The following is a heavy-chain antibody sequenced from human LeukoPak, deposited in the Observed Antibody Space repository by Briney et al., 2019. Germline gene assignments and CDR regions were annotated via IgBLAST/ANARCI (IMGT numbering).Heavy chain of an antibody. CDR2: IRGSGGGT. Sequence: GGSLRLSCAASGFTFNTYALSWVRQAPRKGLEWVSGIRGSGGGTHYADSVKGRFTVPRDNSKSTMYLQMNSLRVEDTAVYYCAKAGSGWYSFYFDFWGQGTLVTVSS. D-gene: IGHD6-19*01. J-gene: IGHJ4*02. V-gene: IGHV3-23*01. CDR1: GFTFNTYA. CDR3: AKAGSGWYSFYFDF.